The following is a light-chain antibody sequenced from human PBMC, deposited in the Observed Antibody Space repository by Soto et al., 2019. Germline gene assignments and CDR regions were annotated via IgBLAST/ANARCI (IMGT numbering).Light chain of an antibody. J-gene: IGKJ1*01. Sequence: DIQMTQSPSSLSASVGDRIIITCRASQSISGYLNWYQQKPGKAPNLLIYGASFLQSGVPPRFSGSGSGTDFTLIISSLQPEDFATYSCQQSFSTPWTFGQGTRVEIK. CDR1: QSISGY. CDR2: GAS. CDR3: QQSFSTPWT. V-gene: IGKV1-39*01.